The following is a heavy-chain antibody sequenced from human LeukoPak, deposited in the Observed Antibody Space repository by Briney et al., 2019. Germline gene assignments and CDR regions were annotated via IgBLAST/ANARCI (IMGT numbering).Heavy chain of an antibody. J-gene: IGHJ4*02. CDR2: ISSSGSTI. V-gene: IGHV3-48*03. D-gene: IGHD3-16*02. Sequence: QPGGSLRLSCAASGFTFSSYEMNWVRQAPGKGLEWVSYISSSGSTIYYADSVKGRFTISRDNAKNSLYLQMNSLRAEDTAVYYCARAYDYVWGSYRPNFDYWGQGTLVTVSS. CDR1: GFTFSSYE. CDR3: ARAYDYVWGSYRPNFDY.